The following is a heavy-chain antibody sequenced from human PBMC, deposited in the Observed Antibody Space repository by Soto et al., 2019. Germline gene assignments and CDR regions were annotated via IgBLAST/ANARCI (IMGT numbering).Heavy chain of an antibody. V-gene: IGHV1-3*01. CDR3: ARDRSTYYYDSSGYLDY. CDR2: INAGNGNT. J-gene: IGHJ4*02. CDR1: GYTFTRYA. Sequence: QVQLVQSGAEVKKPGASVKVSCKASGYTFTRYAMHWVRQAPGQRLEWMGWINAGNGNTKYSQKFQGRVTITRDTSASTAYMELSSLRSEDTAVYYCARDRSTYYYDSSGYLDYWGQGTLVTVSS. D-gene: IGHD3-22*01.